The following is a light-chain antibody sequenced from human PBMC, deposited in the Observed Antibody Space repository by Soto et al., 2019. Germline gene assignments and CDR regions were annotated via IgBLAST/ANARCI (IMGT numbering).Light chain of an antibody. Sequence: DIVLTQSPLSLPVTPGEPGSISCRSSQSLLHSNGNIYLDWYLQKPGQSPQLLIYLGSIRASGVPDRFSGSGSGTHFTLKITSAEAEDVRVYYCMQAIQAPRTFGLGTKVEIK. V-gene: IGKV2-28*01. CDR2: LGS. J-gene: IGKJ1*01. CDR1: QSLLHSNGNIY. CDR3: MQAIQAPRT.